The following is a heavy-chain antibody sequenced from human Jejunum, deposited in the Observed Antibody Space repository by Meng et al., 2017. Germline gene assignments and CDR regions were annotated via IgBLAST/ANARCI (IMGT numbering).Heavy chain of an antibody. CDR1: GYSFGNSW. D-gene: IGHD2-15*01. CDR2: IYPDEYAI. V-gene: IGHV5-51*01. CDR3: ARPGLWACRGGRCYTSVFNYGMDV. J-gene: IGHJ6*01. Sequence: GESLKISCTGSGYSFGNSWIAWVRQMPGKGLEWMGIIYPDEYAIKYSPSFAGQVTISVARSSGTAYLQWNSLKASDTAMYYCARPGLWACRGGRCYTSVFNYGMDVWGQGTTVTVSS.